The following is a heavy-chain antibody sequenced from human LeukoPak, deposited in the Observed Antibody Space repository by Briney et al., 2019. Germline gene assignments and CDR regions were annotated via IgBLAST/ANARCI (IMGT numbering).Heavy chain of an antibody. CDR2: ISSSGDTI. J-gene: IGHJ4*02. V-gene: IGHV3-48*03. Sequence: GGSLRLSCAASGFIFSSYEMNWVRQAPGRGPQWVSYISSSGDTIYYADSVKGRFTTSRDNAKNSLYLQMNSLRAEDTAIYYCARDVGKSGYGDYWGQGTLVTVSS. CDR1: GFIFSSYE. CDR3: ARDVGKSGYGDY. D-gene: IGHD5-12*01.